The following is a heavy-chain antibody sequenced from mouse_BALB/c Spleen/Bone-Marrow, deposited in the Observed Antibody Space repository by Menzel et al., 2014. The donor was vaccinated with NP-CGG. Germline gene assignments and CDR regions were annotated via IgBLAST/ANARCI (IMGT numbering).Heavy chain of an antibody. J-gene: IGHJ2*01. CDR1: GYSITSGYY. CDR3: ARGNYVDY. CDR2: ISYDGSN. V-gene: IGHV3-6*02. Sequence: VQLQQSGPGLVKPSQSLSLTCSVTGYSITSGYYCNWIRQFPGNKLEWMGYISYDGSNNYNSSLKNRISITRDTSKNQFFLKLNSVTTEDTATYYCARGNYVDYWGQGTTLTVSS.